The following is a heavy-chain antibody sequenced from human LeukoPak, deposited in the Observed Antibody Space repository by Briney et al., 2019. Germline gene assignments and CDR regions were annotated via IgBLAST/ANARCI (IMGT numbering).Heavy chain of an antibody. Sequence: ASVKVSCKASGYTFTGYYMHWVRQAPGQGLEWMGWINPNSGGTNYAQKFQGRVTMTRDTSISTAYMELSRLRSEDTAVYYCARDRDSSGYVLDYWGQGTLVTVSS. CDR3: ARDRDSSGYVLDY. CDR1: GYTFTGYY. V-gene: IGHV1-2*02. D-gene: IGHD3-22*01. CDR2: INPNSGGT. J-gene: IGHJ4*02.